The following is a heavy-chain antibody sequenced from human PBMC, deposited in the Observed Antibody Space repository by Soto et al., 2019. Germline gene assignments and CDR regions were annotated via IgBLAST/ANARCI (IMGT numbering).Heavy chain of an antibody. J-gene: IGHJ3*02. CDR1: GFTFSSYG. CDR3: ARDLRYCSGGSCYGADAFDI. CDR2: IWYDGSNK. Sequence: GGSLRLSCAASGFTFSSYGMHWVRQAPGKGLEWVAVIWYDGSNKYYADSVKGRFTISRDNSKNTLYLQMNSLRAEDTAVYYCARDLRYCSGGSCYGADAFDIWGQGTMVTVSS. D-gene: IGHD2-15*01. V-gene: IGHV3-33*01.